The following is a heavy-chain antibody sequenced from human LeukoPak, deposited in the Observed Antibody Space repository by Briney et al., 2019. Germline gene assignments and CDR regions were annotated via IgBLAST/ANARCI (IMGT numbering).Heavy chain of an antibody. J-gene: IGHJ4*02. V-gene: IGHV3-30*18. CDR3: AKEGPGNYYSAYFDS. CDR1: GFTFTTYG. Sequence: GGSLRLSCSASGFTFTTYGMNWVRQAPGKGLEWVAVISYEASTTYYADSVKGRFTISRDNSRNTLSLQMNGLRPEDTAVYYCAKEGPGNYYSAYFDSWGQGTLVTVSS. D-gene: IGHD1-26*01. CDR2: ISYEASTT.